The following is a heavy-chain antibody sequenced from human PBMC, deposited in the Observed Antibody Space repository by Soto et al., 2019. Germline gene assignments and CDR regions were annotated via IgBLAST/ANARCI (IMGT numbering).Heavy chain of an antibody. CDR1: GCTFTSYG. J-gene: IGHJ5*02. Sequence: ASVKVSCKASGCTFTSYGIHWVRQAPGQRLEWMGWINAANGDTKYSPKFQGRVTITRDTSASTAYMELSSLRSEDTAVYYCVRRHVSATGIDWFDPWGQGTLVTVSS. D-gene: IGHD6-13*01. CDR3: VRRHVSATGIDWFDP. V-gene: IGHV1-3*01. CDR2: INAANGDT.